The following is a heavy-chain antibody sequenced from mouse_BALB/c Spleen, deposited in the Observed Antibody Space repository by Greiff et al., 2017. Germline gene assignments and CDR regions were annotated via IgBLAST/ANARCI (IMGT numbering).Heavy chain of an antibody. D-gene: IGHD2-2*01. V-gene: IGHV1-9*01. CDR2: ILPGSGST. CDR3: ARRAYGYDPFAMDY. CDR1: GYTFSSYW. J-gene: IGHJ4*01. Sequence: QVQLKQSGAELMKPGASVKISCKATGYTFSSYWIEWVKQRPGHGLEWIGEILPGSGSTNYNEKFKGKATFTADTSSNTAYMQLSSLTSEDSAVYYCARRAYGYDPFAMDYWGQGTSVTVSS.